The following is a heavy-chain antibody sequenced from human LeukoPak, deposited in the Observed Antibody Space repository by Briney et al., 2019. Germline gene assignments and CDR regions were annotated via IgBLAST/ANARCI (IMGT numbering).Heavy chain of an antibody. CDR1: GFTVSSNY. D-gene: IGHD5-12*01. CDR3: ARGGGYDLNGFDP. V-gene: IGHV3-66*01. J-gene: IGHJ5*02. Sequence: PGGSLRLSCAASGFTVSSNYMSWVRQAPGKGLEWVSVIYSGGSTYYADSVKGRFTISRDNSKNTLYLQMNSLRAEDTAVYYCARGGGYDLNGFDPWGQGTLVTVSS. CDR2: IYSGGST.